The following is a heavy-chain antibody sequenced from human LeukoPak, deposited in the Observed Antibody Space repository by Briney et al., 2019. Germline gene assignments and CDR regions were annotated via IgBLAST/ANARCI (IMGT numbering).Heavy chain of an antibody. V-gene: IGHV3-23*01. CDR2: ISGSGVTT. J-gene: IGHJ4*02. CDR3: AKHPLSGNFDY. D-gene: IGHD2/OR15-2a*01. CDR1: GFTFSTYT. Sequence: GGSLRLSCAASGFTFSTYTLSWVRQTPGKGLEWVSIISGSGVTTYYADSVKGRFIISRDNSKNTLYLQTYSLRAEDTAIYYCAKHPLSGNFDYWGQGTLVTVSS.